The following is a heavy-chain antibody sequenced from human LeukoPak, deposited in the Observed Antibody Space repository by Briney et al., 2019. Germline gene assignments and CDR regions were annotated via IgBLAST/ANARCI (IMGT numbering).Heavy chain of an antibody. V-gene: IGHV3-74*01. CDR2: INIDGSTT. J-gene: IGHJ4*02. Sequence: GGSLRLSCSASGFILRSHAMHWVRQAPGKGLVWVSRINIDGSTTNYADSVKGRFTISRDNAKNTLYLQMNSLRAEDTAVYYCARGVSGSYGKFDYWGQGTLVTVSS. D-gene: IGHD1-26*01. CDR1: GFILRSHA. CDR3: ARGVSGSYGKFDY.